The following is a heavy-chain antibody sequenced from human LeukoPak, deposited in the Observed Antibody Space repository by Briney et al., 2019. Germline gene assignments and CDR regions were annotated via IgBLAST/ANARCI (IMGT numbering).Heavy chain of an antibody. D-gene: IGHD3-16*01. V-gene: IGHV4-59*12. CDR3: ARVKDPGGYYYYYYMDV. Sequence: SETLSLTCTVSADSITMYYWTWIRQPPGKGLEWVGYVDHTGSTKFNPSLNGRVSISRDTSNNFFSLRLRSVTAADTAVYYCARVKDPGGYYYYYYMDVWGKGTTVTVSS. CDR1: ADSITMYY. CDR2: VDHTGST. J-gene: IGHJ6*03.